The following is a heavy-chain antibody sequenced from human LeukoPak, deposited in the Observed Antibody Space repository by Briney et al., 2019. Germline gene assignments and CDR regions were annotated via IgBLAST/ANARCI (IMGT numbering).Heavy chain of an antibody. CDR2: INHSGST. CDR1: GGSFSGYY. D-gene: IGHD2-15*01. V-gene: IGHV4-34*01. J-gene: IGHJ3*02. CDR3: AREPYCSGGSCYSSEDDAFDI. Sequence: SETLSLTCAVYGGSFSGYYWSWIRQPPGKGLEWIGEINHSGSTNYNPSLKSRVTISVDTSKNQSSLKLSSVTAADTAVYYCAREPYCSGGSCYSSEDDAFDIWGQGTMVTVSS.